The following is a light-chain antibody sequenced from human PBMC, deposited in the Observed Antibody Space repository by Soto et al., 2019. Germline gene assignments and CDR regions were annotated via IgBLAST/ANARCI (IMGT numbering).Light chain of an antibody. CDR2: DVS. CDR3: SSYTISSTLYV. Sequence: QSALTQPASVSGSPGQSITISCTGTRSDVGGYNYVSWYQQHPGKAPKLMIYDVSNRPSGVSNRFSGSKSGNTASLTISGLQAEDEADYYCSSYTISSTLYVFGTGTKLTVL. J-gene: IGLJ1*01. V-gene: IGLV2-14*01. CDR1: RSDVGGYNY.